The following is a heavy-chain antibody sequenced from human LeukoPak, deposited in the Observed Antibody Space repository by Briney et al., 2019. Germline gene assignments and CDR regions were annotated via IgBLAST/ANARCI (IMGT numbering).Heavy chain of an antibody. CDR1: GGSISSGFYY. V-gene: IGHV4-61*10. Sequence: SETLSLTCTVSGGSISSGFYYWSWIRQPAGKGLEWIGEINHSGSTNYNPSLKSRVTISVDTSKNQFSLKLSSVTAADTAVYYCARGGATMVRGVHGYWGQGTLVTVSS. D-gene: IGHD3-10*01. CDR2: INHSGST. J-gene: IGHJ4*02. CDR3: ARGGATMVRGVHGY.